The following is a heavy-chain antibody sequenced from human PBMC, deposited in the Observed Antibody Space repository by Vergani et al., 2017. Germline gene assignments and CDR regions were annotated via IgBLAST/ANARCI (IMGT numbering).Heavy chain of an antibody. D-gene: IGHD4-11*01. J-gene: IGHJ6*03. CDR3: ARVNTETNGHLYYYYYMDV. Sequence: QVQLQQWGGGLLKPSETLSLTCVVNGGSFISYYWTWIRQSPGEGLEWVGDIDHTGRPDYNPSLKSRLTMSVDKSRNQFSLTLNSVTATDTAIYFCARVNTETNGHLYYYYYMDVWGQGTAVTVS. CDR2: IDHTGRP. V-gene: IGHV4-34*01. CDR1: GGSFISYY.